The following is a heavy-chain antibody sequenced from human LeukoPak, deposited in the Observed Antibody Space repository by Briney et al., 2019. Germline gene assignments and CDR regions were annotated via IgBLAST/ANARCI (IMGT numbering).Heavy chain of an antibody. V-gene: IGHV4-34*01. CDR3: PSEGMTTVTTGGFDP. CDR2: INHSGST. D-gene: IGHD4-17*01. J-gene: IGHJ5*02. CDR1: GGSFSGYY. Sequence: SETLSLTCAVYGGSFSGYYCSWIRQPPGKGLEWIGEINHSGSTTYNPSPKSRVTISVDTSKNPFSLKLSSVTAADTAVYYCPSEGMTTVTTGGFDPWGQGTLVTVSS.